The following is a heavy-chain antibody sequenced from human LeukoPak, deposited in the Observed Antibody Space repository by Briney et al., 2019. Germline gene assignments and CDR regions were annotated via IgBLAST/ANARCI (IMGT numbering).Heavy chain of an antibody. CDR3: ARGRNYYDSSGYPGPMYNWFDP. CDR2: IYFSGNT. D-gene: IGHD3-22*01. CDR1: GASISDTSYY. V-gene: IGHV4-39*07. J-gene: IGHJ5*02. Sequence: SETLSLTCTVSGASISDTSYYWGWIRQSPGKGLEWIGSIYFSGNTYYNPSLKSRVTISVDTSRNQFSLKLSSVTAADTAVYYCARGRNYYDSSGYPGPMYNWFDPWGQGTLVTVSS.